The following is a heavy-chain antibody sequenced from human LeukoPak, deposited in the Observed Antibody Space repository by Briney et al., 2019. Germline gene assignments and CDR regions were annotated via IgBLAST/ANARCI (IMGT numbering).Heavy chain of an antibody. CDR3: ARMMYGNGWNRYYFDY. J-gene: IGHJ4*02. Sequence: SETLSLTCTVSGDSISSYNHYWGWTRQPPGXXXXXXXXXCYGGSTHDNPSLKSRVTISVDTSKNQFSLRVTSATAADTAVYYCARMMYGNGWNRYYFDYWGQGTLVTVSS. D-gene: IGHD6-19*01. V-gene: IGHV4-39*01. CDR1: GDSISSYNHY. CDR2: XCYGGST.